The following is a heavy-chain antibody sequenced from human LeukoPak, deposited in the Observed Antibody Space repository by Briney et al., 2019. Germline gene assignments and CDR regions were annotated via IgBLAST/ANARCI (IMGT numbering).Heavy chain of an antibody. D-gene: IGHD1-1*01. CDR2: IYYHENT. J-gene: IGHJ4*02. CDR1: GGSISSSSDY. Sequence: PSETLSLTCTVSGGSISSSSDYWGWLRQAPGKGLEWIGSIYYHENTYYNSSLKSRVTISVDTSKNQFSLKLNSVIAADTAVYFCARRAYSAAYWKHFDYWGQGTLVTVSS. CDR3: ARRAYSAAYWKHFDY. V-gene: IGHV4-39*01.